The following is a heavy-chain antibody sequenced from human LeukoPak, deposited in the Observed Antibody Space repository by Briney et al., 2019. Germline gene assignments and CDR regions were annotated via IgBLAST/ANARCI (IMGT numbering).Heavy chain of an antibody. CDR1: GGSIGSYY. CDR3: GRVYRDCVQTFDY. CDR2: IYYSGST. Sequence: SETLSLTCTASGGSIGSYYWSWIRQPPGKGLEWIGYIYYSGSTNYNPSLKSRVTISVDTSKNQFSLNLSSVTAADTAVYYCGRVYRDCVQTFDYWGQGTLVTVSS. J-gene: IGHJ4*02. D-gene: IGHD2-21*02. V-gene: IGHV4-59*01.